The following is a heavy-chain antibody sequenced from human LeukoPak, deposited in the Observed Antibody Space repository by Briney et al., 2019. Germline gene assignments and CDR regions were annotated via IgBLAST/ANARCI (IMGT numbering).Heavy chain of an antibody. Sequence: KASETLSLTCTVSGGSISSYYWSWIRQPPGKGLEWIGYIYYSGSTNYNPSLKSRVTISVDTSKNQFSLKLSSVTAADTAVYYCASRPGSYSPFDYWGQGTLVTVSS. CDR1: GGSISSYY. CDR2: IYYSGST. V-gene: IGHV4-59*01. CDR3: ASRPGSYSPFDY. J-gene: IGHJ4*02. D-gene: IGHD2-15*01.